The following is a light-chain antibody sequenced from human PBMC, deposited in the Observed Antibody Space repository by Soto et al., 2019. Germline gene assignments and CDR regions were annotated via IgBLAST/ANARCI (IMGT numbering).Light chain of an antibody. J-gene: IGKJ1*01. CDR2: GAS. CDR1: QSVSSSY. Sequence: EIVLTQSPGTLSLSPGERATLSCRASQSVSSSYLAWYQQKPGQAPRLLIYGASSRATGIPDRFSGGGSGADFTLTIRGLEPDDFAVYYCQKYGSFWTFGQGTKVDIK. CDR3: QKYGSFWT. V-gene: IGKV3-20*01.